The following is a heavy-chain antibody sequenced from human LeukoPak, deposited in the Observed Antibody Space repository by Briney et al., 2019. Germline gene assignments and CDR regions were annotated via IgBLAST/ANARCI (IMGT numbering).Heavy chain of an antibody. CDR1: GGTFSSYA. D-gene: IGHD3-22*01. CDR2: IIPIFGTA. J-gene: IGHJ4*02. V-gene: IGHV1-69*05. CDR3: ARDNRITMIGLDY. Sequence: SVKVSCKASGGTFSSYAISWVRQAPGQGLEWVGRIIPIFGTANYAQKFQGRVTITTDESTSTAYMELSSLRSEDTAVYYCARDNRITMIGLDYWGQGTLVTVSS.